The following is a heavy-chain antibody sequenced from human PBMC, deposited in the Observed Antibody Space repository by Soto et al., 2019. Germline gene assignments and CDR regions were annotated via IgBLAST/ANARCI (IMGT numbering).Heavy chain of an antibody. V-gene: IGHV1-69*13. CDR3: ARDKYSGSYYTTDLDY. J-gene: IGHJ4*02. CDR1: GGTFSSYA. Sequence: SVKVSCKASGGTFSSYAISWVRQAPGQGLEWMGGIIPILGTANYAQKFQGRVTITADESTSTAYMELSSLRSEDTAVYYCARDKYSGSYYTTDLDYWGQGTLVTVSS. CDR2: IIPILGTA. D-gene: IGHD1-26*01.